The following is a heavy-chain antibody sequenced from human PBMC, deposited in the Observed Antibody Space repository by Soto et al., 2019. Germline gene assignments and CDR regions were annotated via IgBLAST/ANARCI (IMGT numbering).Heavy chain of an antibody. V-gene: IGHV1-3*01. Sequence: ASVKVSCKASGYTFTNYAMHWVRQAPGQRLEWMGWISAYNGNTNYAQKFQGRVTLTRNTSINTAYIELSSLTSDDTAVYYCATSGGGWYLYWGQGTLVTVSS. J-gene: IGHJ4*02. CDR2: ISAYNGNT. CDR3: ATSGGGWYLY. D-gene: IGHD6-19*01. CDR1: GYTFTNYA.